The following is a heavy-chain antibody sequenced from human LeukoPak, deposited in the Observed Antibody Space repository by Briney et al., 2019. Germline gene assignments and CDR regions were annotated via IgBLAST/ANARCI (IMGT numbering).Heavy chain of an antibody. J-gene: IGHJ4*02. Sequence: SETLSLTCTVPGGSISSSSYYWGWIRQPPGKGLERIGSIYYSGSTYYNPSLKSRVTISVDTSKNQFSLKLSSVTAADTAVYYCARHGYSGSYFDYWGQGTLVTVSS. D-gene: IGHD1-26*01. V-gene: IGHV4-39*01. CDR2: IYYSGST. CDR1: GGSISSSSYY. CDR3: ARHGYSGSYFDY.